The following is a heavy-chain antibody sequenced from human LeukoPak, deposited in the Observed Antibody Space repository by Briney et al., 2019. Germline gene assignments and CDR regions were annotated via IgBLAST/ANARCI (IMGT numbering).Heavy chain of an antibody. CDR1: GITFSSHT. Sequence: GGSLRLSCAASGITFSSHTMNWVRQAPGKGLEWVSSISSSSSYIYYAGSVKGRFTISRDNAKNSLFLQMNSLRTEDTAVYYCNRWHIGGVSYSNVWGQGTLVTVSS. D-gene: IGHD2-21*01. V-gene: IGHV3-21*03. CDR2: ISSSSSYI. J-gene: IGHJ1*01. CDR3: NRWHIGGVSYSNV.